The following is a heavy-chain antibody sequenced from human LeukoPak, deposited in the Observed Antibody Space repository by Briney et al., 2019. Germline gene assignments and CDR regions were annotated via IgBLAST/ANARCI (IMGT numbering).Heavy chain of an antibody. V-gene: IGHV1-46*01. CDR2: INPSGGST. CDR1: GYTFTSYY. CDR3: ARVMSPYYYDSSGSSPGDY. Sequence: ASVKVSCRASGYTFTSYYMHWVRQAPGQGLEWMGIINPSGGSTSYAQKFQGRVTMTRDTSTSTVYMELSSLRSEDTAVYYCARVMSPYYYDSSGSSPGDYWGQGTLVTVSS. J-gene: IGHJ4*02. D-gene: IGHD3-22*01.